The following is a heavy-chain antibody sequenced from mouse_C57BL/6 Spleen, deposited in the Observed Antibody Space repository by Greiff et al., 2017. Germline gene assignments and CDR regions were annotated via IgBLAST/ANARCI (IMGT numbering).Heavy chain of an antibody. CDR3: AREDGELRGFAY. CDR2: IYTGSGNT. CDR1: GYSFTSYY. V-gene: IGHV1-66*01. D-gene: IGHD1-1*01. J-gene: IGHJ3*01. Sequence: QVQLQQSGPELVKPGASVKISCKASGYSFTSYYIHWVKQRPGQGLEWIGWIYTGSGNTKYNEKFKGKATLTADTSSSTAYMQLSSLTSEDSAVYYCAREDGELRGFAYWGQGTLVTVSA.